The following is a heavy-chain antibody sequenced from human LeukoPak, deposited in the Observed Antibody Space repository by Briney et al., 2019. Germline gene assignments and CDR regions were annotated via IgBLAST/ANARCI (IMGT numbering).Heavy chain of an antibody. Sequence: GGSLRLSCAASGFTFSSYAMSWVRQAPGKGLEWVPAISGSGGSTYYADSVKGRFTISRDNSKNTLYLQMNSLRAEDTAVYYCAKAAGYSSGWLAKTFDYWGQGTLVTVSS. CDR1: GFTFSSYA. J-gene: IGHJ4*02. CDR3: AKAAGYSSGWLAKTFDY. D-gene: IGHD6-19*01. V-gene: IGHV3-23*01. CDR2: ISGSGGST.